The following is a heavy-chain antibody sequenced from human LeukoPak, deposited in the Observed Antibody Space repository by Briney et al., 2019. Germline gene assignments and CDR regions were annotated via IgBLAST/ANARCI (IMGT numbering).Heavy chain of an antibody. CDR1: GFTFSSYG. D-gene: IGHD1-26*01. Sequence: QPGRSLRLSCAASGFTFSSYGMHWARQAPGKGLEWVAVISYDGSNKYYADSVKGRFTVSRDNSKNTLYLQMNSLRAEDTAVYYCARSGGVLPGYWGQGTLVTVSS. V-gene: IGHV3-30*03. J-gene: IGHJ4*02. CDR3: ARSGGVLPGY. CDR2: ISYDGSNK.